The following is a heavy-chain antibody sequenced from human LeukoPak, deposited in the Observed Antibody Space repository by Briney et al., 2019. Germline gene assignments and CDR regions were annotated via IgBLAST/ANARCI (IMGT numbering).Heavy chain of an antibody. Sequence: PSETLSLTCTVSGGSISSYYWSWIRQPPGKGLEWIGYIYYSGSTNYNPSLKSRVTISVDTSKNQFSLKPSSVTAADTAVYYCARDQTGIIDYWGQGTLVTVSS. V-gene: IGHV4-59*01. D-gene: IGHD3-10*01. CDR2: IYYSGST. J-gene: IGHJ4*02. CDR1: GGSISSYY. CDR3: ARDQTGIIDY.